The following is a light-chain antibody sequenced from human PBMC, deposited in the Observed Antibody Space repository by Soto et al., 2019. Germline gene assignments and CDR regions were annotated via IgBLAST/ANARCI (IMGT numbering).Light chain of an antibody. Sequence: EIVMTQSPATLSVSPGERVTLSCRASQSVASHLAWYQQKRGQAPRLLIYGASIRATGIPATFSGSGSGTEFTLTISSLQPDDFATYYCQQYNSYSYTFGQGTKLEIK. J-gene: IGKJ2*01. CDR3: QQYNSYSYT. CDR1: QSVASH. V-gene: IGKV3-15*01. CDR2: GAS.